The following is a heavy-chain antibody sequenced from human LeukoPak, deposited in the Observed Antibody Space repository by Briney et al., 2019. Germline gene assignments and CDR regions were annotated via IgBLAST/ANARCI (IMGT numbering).Heavy chain of an antibody. J-gene: IGHJ5*02. CDR1: GYTFSDYY. CDR3: ARPYCSDGSCSIGWFAP. D-gene: IGHD2-15*01. V-gene: IGHV1-2*02. Sequence: ASVKVSCKASGYTFSDYYIHWVRQAPGQGLEWMGWIDPNSGGPIYAQKFQGRVTMTRDASISTVYMELTRLRSDDTAVYYCARPYCSDGSCSIGWFAPWGQGTLVTVSS. CDR2: IDPNSGGP.